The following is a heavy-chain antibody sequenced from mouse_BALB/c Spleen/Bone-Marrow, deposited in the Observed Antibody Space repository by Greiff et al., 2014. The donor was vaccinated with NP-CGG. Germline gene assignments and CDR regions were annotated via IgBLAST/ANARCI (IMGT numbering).Heavy chain of an antibody. J-gene: IGHJ4*01. Sequence: EVQRVESGPDLVKPGASVKISCKASGYSFTGYYMHWVKQSLGKSLEWIGRVNPNNGGTSFNQKFKGKAIFTVDKSSSAAYMELRSLTSEDSAVYYCHYYGYGGAMDYWGQGTSVTVSA. D-gene: IGHD1-2*01. CDR3: HYYGYGGAMDY. V-gene: IGHV1-26*01. CDR2: VNPNNGGT. CDR1: GYSFTGYY.